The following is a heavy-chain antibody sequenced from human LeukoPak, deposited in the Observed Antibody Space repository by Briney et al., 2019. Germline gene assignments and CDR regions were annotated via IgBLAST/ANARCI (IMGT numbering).Heavy chain of an antibody. CDR1: GFTFSNHG. CDR2: ISYDGSNK. J-gene: IGHJ4*02. D-gene: IGHD4-17*01. CDR3: ARTPENYGEGLDY. Sequence: PGRSLRLSCAASGFTFSNHGMHWVRQAPGKGLEWVAVISYDGSNKYYADSVKGRFTISRDNSKNTLYLQMNSLRAEDTAVYFCARTPENYGEGLDYWGQGTLVTVSS. V-gene: IGHV3-30*03.